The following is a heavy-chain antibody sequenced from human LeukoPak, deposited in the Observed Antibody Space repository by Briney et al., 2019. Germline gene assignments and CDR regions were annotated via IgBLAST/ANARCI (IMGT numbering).Heavy chain of an antibody. J-gene: IGHJ4*02. V-gene: IGHV4-59*01. Sequence: PSETLSLTCTVSGGSMTNYYWTWIRQSPGKGLEWIGHTYYSGSTNYNPSLKSRVTISVDTSKNQFSLKLSSVTAADTAVYYCARVTVRGVIDYWGQGTLVTVSS. D-gene: IGHD3-10*01. CDR1: GGSMTNYY. CDR2: TYYSGST. CDR3: ARVTVRGVIDY.